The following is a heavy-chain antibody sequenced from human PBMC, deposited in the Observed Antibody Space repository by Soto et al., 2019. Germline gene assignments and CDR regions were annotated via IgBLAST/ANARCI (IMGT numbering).Heavy chain of an antibody. CDR3: ARKPKAYYYDSSGYYYDY. D-gene: IGHD3-22*01. CDR1: GYTFTSYA. CDR2: INAGNGNT. J-gene: IGHJ4*02. V-gene: IGHV1-3*01. Sequence: GASVKVSCKASGYTFTSYAMHWVRQAPGQRLEWMGWINAGNGNTKYSQKFQGRVTITRDTSASTAYMELRSLRSDDTAVYYCARKPKAYYYDSSGYYYDYWGQGTLVTVSS.